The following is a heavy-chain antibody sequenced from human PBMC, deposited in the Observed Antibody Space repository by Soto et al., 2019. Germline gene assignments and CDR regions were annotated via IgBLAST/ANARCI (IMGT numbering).Heavy chain of an antibody. J-gene: IGHJ3*02. CDR2: INPNSGGT. CDR3: ARDAPGSGSYTDDDAFDI. CDR1: GYTLTGYY. Sequence: ASVKVSCTASGYTLTGYYIHWVRQAPGQGLEWMGWINPNSGGTNYAQKFQGRVTMTRDTSISTAYMELSRLRSDDTAVYYCARDAPGSGSYTDDDAFDIWGQGTMVTVSS. V-gene: IGHV1-2*02. D-gene: IGHD1-26*01.